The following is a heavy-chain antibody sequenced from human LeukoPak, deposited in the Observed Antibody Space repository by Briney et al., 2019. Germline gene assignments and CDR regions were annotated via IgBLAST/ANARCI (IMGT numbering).Heavy chain of an antibody. CDR2: ISYDGSNK. CDR3: ARDYYDSSGYYSYYYYYYGMDV. V-gene: IGHV3-30-3*01. D-gene: IGHD3-22*01. Sequence: GGSLRLSCAASGFTFSSYAMHWVRKAPGKGLEWVAVISYDGSNKYYADSVKGRFTISRDNSRNTLYLQMNSLRAEDTAVYYCARDYYDSSGYYSYYYYYYGMDVWGQGTTVTVSS. CDR1: GFTFSSYA. J-gene: IGHJ6*02.